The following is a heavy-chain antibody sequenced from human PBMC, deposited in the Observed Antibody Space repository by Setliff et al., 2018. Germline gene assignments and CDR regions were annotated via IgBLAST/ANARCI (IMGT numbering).Heavy chain of an antibody. CDR3: ASSSGWSYYFDY. Sequence: ASVKVSCKASGYTFTNYHMHWVRQAPGQGLEWMGWINPNSGGTNYAQKFQGRVTMTRDTSISTAYMELSRLRSDDTAVYYCASSSGWSYYFDYWGQGTLVTVS. D-gene: IGHD6-19*01. V-gene: IGHV1-2*02. J-gene: IGHJ4*02. CDR2: INPNSGGT. CDR1: GYTFTNYH.